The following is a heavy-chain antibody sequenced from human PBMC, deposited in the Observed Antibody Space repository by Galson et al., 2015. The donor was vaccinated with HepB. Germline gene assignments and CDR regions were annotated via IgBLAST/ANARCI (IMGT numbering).Heavy chain of an antibody. D-gene: IGHD3-10*01. CDR2: TYYRSKWYN. CDR3: ARGYGVALTNYDAFDI. V-gene: IGHV6-1*01. CDR1: GDSVSSNSAA. Sequence: CAISGDSVSSNSAAWNWNRQSPSRGLEWLGRTYYRSKWYNDYAVSVKSRITINPDTSKNQFSLQLNSVTPEDTAVYYCARGYGVALTNYDAFDIWGQGTMVTVSS. J-gene: IGHJ3*02.